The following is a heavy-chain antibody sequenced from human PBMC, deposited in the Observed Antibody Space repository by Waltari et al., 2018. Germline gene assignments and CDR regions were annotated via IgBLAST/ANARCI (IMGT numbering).Heavy chain of an antibody. D-gene: IGHD2-15*01. V-gene: IGHV4-39*01. CDR1: GGSISSSSYH. Sequence: QLQLQESGPGLVKPSETLSLTCTVSGGSISSSSYHWGWIRQPPGKELEYIGSMSYSGYTYYNPSLKSRVTISLDTSKNQFSLKLSSVTAADTAVYYCARVVVAAIIHRIDPWGQGTLVTVSS. J-gene: IGHJ5*02. CDR3: ARVVVAAIIHRIDP. CDR2: MSYSGYT.